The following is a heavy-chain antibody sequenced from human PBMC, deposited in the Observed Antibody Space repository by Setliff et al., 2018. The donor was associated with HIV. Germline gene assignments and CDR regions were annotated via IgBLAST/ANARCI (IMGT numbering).Heavy chain of an antibody. J-gene: IGHJ4*02. Sequence: ASVKVSCKASGYNFTSYGISWARQAPGQGLEWMGWISAYNGNTNYAQKLQGRVTMTTDTSTSTAYMELRSLRSDDTAVYYCARVGILLWFGELTESPLDYWGQGTLVTVSS. D-gene: IGHD3-10*01. CDR3: ARVGILLWFGELTESPLDY. CDR2: ISAYNGNT. V-gene: IGHV1-18*01. CDR1: GYNFTSYG.